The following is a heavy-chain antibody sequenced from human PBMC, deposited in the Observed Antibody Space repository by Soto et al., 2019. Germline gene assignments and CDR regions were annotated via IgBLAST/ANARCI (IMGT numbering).Heavy chain of an antibody. CDR3: ARDRVADGNNYDYFDL. CDR2: ISYDASNN. J-gene: IGHJ4*02. D-gene: IGHD5-12*01. V-gene: IGHV3-30-3*01. Sequence: GSLRLSCAASGFTFSTYAMHWVRQAPGKGLEWVAVISYDASNNFYTDSVRGRFTISRDNSKNTLSLQMNSLRVEDTAVYYCARDRVADGNNYDYFDLWGQGTPVTVSS. CDR1: GFTFSTYA.